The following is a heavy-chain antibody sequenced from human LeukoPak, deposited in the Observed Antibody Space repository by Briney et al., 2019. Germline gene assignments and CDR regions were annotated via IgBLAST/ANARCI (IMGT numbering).Heavy chain of an antibody. D-gene: IGHD3-10*01. CDR3: ARAPITMVRGVYYYYMDV. CDR1: GGTFSSYA. Sequence: ASVKVSCKASGGTFSSYAISWVRQAPGQGLGWMGGIIPIFGTANYAQKFQGRVTITADESTSTAYMELSSLRSEDTAVYYCARAPITMVRGVYYYYMDVWGKGTTVTISS. V-gene: IGHV1-69*13. J-gene: IGHJ6*03. CDR2: IIPIFGTA.